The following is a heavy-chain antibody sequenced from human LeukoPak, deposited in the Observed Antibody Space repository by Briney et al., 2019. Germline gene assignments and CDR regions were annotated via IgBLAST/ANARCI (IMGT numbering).Heavy chain of an antibody. Sequence: ASVKVSCKASGYTFTDYYMHWVRQAPGQGLEWMGWINPNSGGTNYAQKFQGRVTMTRDTSISTAYMELSRLRSDDTAVYYCARDRLYGSGSPDYWGQGTLVTVSS. CDR1: GYTFTDYY. D-gene: IGHD3-10*01. CDR2: INPNSGGT. J-gene: IGHJ4*02. CDR3: ARDRLYGSGSPDY. V-gene: IGHV1-2*02.